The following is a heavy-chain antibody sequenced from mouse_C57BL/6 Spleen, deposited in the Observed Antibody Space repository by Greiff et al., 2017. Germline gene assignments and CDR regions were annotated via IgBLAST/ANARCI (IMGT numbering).Heavy chain of an antibody. CDR1: GFTFSSYA. D-gene: IGHD2-4*01. Sequence: DVQLVESGEGLVKPGGSLKLSCAASGFTFSSYAMSWVRQTPEKRLEWVAYISSGGDYIYYADTVKGRFTISRDNARNTLYLQMSSLKSEDTAMYYCTRKGYDYDFDYWGQGTTLTVSS. CDR2: ISSGGDYI. J-gene: IGHJ2*01. V-gene: IGHV5-9-1*02. CDR3: TRKGYDYDFDY.